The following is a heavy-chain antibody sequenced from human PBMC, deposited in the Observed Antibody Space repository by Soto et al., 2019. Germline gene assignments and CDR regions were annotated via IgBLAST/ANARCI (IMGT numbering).Heavy chain of an antibody. D-gene: IGHD5-18*01. CDR1: GGSVGGGDYY. CDR3: ARDVAHGYTENV. V-gene: IGHV4-30-4*01. Sequence: QVQLQESGPGLVKPSQTLSLACTVSGGSVGGGDYYYSWIRQAPGQGLEWIGYNYESGSTNYTPSLKGRVTMSLDRSNNQVALKLSSVTAADTAGYFCARDVAHGYTENVWGQGTMVTVSS. J-gene: IGHJ3*01. CDR2: NYESGST.